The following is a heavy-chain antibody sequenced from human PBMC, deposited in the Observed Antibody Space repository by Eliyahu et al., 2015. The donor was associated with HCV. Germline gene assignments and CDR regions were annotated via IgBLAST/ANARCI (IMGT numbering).Heavy chain of an antibody. V-gene: IGHV3-30*03. CDR3: AREESGLLYALDV. CDR1: GFTFRISG. Sequence: QVLLVASGGGAGQPGRSLXLSCAASGFTFRISGMHWVRQAPGKGLEWVAAISYDAYNEYYGDSVKGRFTISRDNAKNTLFLQMNSLRPEDTAMYYCAREESGLLYALDVWGQGTMVTVSS. D-gene: IGHD2-15*01. J-gene: IGHJ3*01. CDR2: ISYDAYNE.